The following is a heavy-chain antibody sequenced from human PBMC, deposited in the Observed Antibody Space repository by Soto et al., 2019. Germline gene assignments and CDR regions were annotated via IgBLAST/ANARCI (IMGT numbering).Heavy chain of an antibody. D-gene: IGHD3-10*01. CDR1: GFTFSSYG. V-gene: IGHV3-30*03. CDR2: ISYDGSNK. CDR3: ATDPGFDY. Sequence: QVQLVESGGGVVQPGRSLRLSCAASGFTFSSYGMHWVRQAPGEGLEWVAVISYDGSNKYYADSVKGRFTISRDNSKNTLYLQMNSLRAEDTAVYYCATDPGFDYWGQGTLVTVSS. J-gene: IGHJ4*02.